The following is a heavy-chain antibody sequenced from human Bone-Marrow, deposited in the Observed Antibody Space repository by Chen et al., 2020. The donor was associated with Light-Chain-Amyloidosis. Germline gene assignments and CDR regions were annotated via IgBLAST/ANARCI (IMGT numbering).Heavy chain of an antibody. CDR1: GGSFTSYH. D-gene: IGHD3-22*01. CDR3: AGHYYDSNAYYTFDY. Sequence: QVQLQESGPGLVKPSETLSLTCSVSGGSFTSYHWSWIRQPPGKGLEWIGYIYHSGSTNYNPSLKSRVTISIEKSKNQFSLILRSVTAADTAVYYCAGHYYDSNAYYTFDYWGQGALVTVSS. J-gene: IGHJ4*02. CDR2: IYHSGST. V-gene: IGHV4-59*01.